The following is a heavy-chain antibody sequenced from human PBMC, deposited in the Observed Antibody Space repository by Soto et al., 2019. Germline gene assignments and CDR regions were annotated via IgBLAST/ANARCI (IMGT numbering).Heavy chain of an antibody. V-gene: IGHV3-15*07. Sequence: GGSLRLSCAASGFTFSNAWMNWVRQAPGKGLEWVGRIKSKTDGGTTDYAAPVKGRFTISRDDSKNTLYLQMNSLKTEDTAVYYCTGIVVVVAAIDYYYYGMDVWGQGTTVTVSS. D-gene: IGHD2-15*01. CDR1: GFTFSNAW. CDR2: IKSKTDGGTT. CDR3: TGIVVVVAAIDYYYYGMDV. J-gene: IGHJ6*02.